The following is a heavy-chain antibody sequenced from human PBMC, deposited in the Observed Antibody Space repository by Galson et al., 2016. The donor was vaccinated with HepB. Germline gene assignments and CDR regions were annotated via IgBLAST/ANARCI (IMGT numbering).Heavy chain of an antibody. CDR1: GYDFSSYW. D-gene: IGHD3-10*01. CDR2: IYPGDSDV. CDR3: ATPGEVGEVFFDF. Sequence: QSGAEVKKPGESLKISCKASGYDFSSYWIGWVRQMPGKGLEWMGVIYPGDSDVVYRPSLQGHVTISADKSLNTVYLQWSSLKASDSGLYYFATPGEVGEVFFDFWGHGTQVTGSS. J-gene: IGHJ4*01. V-gene: IGHV5-51*01.